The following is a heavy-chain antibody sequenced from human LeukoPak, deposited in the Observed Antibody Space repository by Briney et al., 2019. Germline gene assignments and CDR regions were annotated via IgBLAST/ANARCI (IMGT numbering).Heavy chain of an antibody. CDR3: ARTRPSWEGWGFDC. Sequence: GAPVKVSCKASVYSFTSFGIILVRQVPGRGLEWMGWISLSDGITNQAQNLQGRVTMTTDTSTTTAYMDLRSLSVDDTAGYYCARTRPSWEGWGFDCWGQGSLVTASS. D-gene: IGHD1-26*01. V-gene: IGHV1-18*01. CDR1: VYSFTSFG. CDR2: ISLSDGIT. J-gene: IGHJ4*02.